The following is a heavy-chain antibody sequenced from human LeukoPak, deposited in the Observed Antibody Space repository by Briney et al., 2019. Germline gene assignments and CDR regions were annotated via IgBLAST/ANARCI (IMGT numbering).Heavy chain of an antibody. CDR3: AELGITMIGGV. Sequence: PGGSLRLSCAASGFTFSSYAMSWVRQGPGKGLEWVSYISSSGSTIYYADSVKGRFTISRDNAKNSLYLQMNSLRAEDTAVYYCAELGITMIGGVWGKGTTVTISS. CDR2: ISSSGSTI. J-gene: IGHJ6*04. V-gene: IGHV3-48*03. D-gene: IGHD3-10*02. CDR1: GFTFSSYA.